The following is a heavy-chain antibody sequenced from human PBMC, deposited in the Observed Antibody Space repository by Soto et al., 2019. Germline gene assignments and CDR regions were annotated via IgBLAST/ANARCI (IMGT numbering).Heavy chain of an antibody. V-gene: IGHV3-23*01. J-gene: IGHJ6*02. Sequence: EVQLLESGGGLVQPGGSLRLSCAASGFTFSSYAMSWVRQAPGKGLECVSTISGSGGNTYYADSVRGRFTISRDNSKNTLYLHIYSLRAEDTAVYYCAKGRAPSGWYPPYYYGMDVWGQGTTVTVSS. D-gene: IGHD6-19*01. CDR2: ISGSGGNT. CDR1: GFTFSSYA. CDR3: AKGRAPSGWYPPYYYGMDV.